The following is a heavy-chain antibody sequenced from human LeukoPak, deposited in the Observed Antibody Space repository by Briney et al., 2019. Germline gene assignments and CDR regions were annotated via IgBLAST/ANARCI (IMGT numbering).Heavy chain of an antibody. J-gene: IGHJ3*02. CDR3: ARASPASYGDFDI. CDR2: IKTDGSST. Sequence: GGSQTLSCAPSGFTFSSDAMSWVRQGPGKGLVWVSRIKTDGSSTNYADSVKGRFTISRDNAKDTLYLQMNSLRVEDTAVYYCARASPASYGDFDIWGQGTMVTVSS. D-gene: IGHD4-17*01. V-gene: IGHV3-74*01. CDR1: GFTFSSDA.